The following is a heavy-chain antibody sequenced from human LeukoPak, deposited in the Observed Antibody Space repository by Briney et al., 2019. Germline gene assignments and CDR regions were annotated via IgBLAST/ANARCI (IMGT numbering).Heavy chain of an antibody. CDR2: IYYSGST. V-gene: IGHV4-59*01. D-gene: IGHD3-3*01. CDR3: ARSDYDFSFDI. CDR1: GGSISSYY. Sequence: TSETLSLTRTVSGGSISSYYWSWIRQPPGKGLEWIGYIYYSGSTNYNPSLKSRVTISVDTSKNQFSLKLSSVTAADTAVYYCARSDYDFSFDIWGQGTMVTVSS. J-gene: IGHJ3*02.